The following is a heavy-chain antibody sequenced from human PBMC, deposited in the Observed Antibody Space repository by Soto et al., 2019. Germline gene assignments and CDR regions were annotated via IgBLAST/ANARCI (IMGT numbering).Heavy chain of an antibody. CDR2: IDPILSMS. D-gene: IGHD3-10*01. CDR1: GDTFSFYT. V-gene: IGHV1-69*02. Sequence: ASVKVSCKASGDTFSFYTINWVRQAPGLGLEWLGRIDPILSMSNYAQYFQGRVTITADKSTSTAYMELSSLRSEDTAMYYCATNYGSGYRAFDFWGQGALVTVSS. J-gene: IGHJ4*02. CDR3: ATNYGSGYRAFDF.